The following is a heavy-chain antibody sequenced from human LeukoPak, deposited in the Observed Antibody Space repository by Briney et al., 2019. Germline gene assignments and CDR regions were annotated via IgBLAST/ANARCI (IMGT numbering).Heavy chain of an antibody. CDR3: ARGGDFWSGYKTHEYGLDV. V-gene: IGHV3-30-3*01. CDR1: GFTFSSYA. Sequence: GRSLRLSCAASGFTFSSYAMHWVRQAPGKGLEWVAVISYDGSNKYHADSVKGRFTISRDNSNKMKYLEMDSLRADDTAVYYCARGGDFWSGYKTHEYGLDVWGQGTTVTVSS. CDR2: ISYDGSNK. D-gene: IGHD3-3*01. J-gene: IGHJ6*02.